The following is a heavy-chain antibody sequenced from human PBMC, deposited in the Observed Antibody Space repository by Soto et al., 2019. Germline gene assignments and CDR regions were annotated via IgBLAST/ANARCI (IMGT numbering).Heavy chain of an antibody. Sequence: ASVRVSCKTSDYTFTRFGITWVRQAPGQGLEWMGWINGYNGDTNYAQKFQGRVSMTTDTSTSTAYMELRGLRSDGTAVYYCAREKRITMTQDYWGQGTLVTVSS. D-gene: IGHD3-22*01. CDR2: INGYNGDT. V-gene: IGHV1-18*04. J-gene: IGHJ4*02. CDR3: AREKRITMTQDY. CDR1: DYTFTRFG.